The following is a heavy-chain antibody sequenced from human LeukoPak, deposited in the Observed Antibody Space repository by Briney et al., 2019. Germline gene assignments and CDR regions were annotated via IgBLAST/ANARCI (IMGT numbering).Heavy chain of an antibody. CDR1: GGSISGYY. J-gene: IGHJ4*02. V-gene: IGHV4-59*01. Sequence: SETLSLTCSVSGGSISGYYWSWIRQPPGKGLEWIGHIYSSGSTNYNRSLKSRVTISLDTSRNQFSLEVNSVTAADTAVYYCARVSGSYFRSLYYFDYWGQGTLVTVSS. CDR3: ARVSGSYFRSLYYFDY. CDR2: IYSSGST. D-gene: IGHD1-26*01.